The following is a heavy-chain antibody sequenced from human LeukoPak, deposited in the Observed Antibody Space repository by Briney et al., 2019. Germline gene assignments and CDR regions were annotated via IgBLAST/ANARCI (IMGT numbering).Heavy chain of an antibody. CDR1: GFTFSSYS. J-gene: IGHJ3*02. D-gene: IGHD3-16*01. CDR3: VESAVWDSDAFDI. V-gene: IGHV3-21*01. Sequence: PGGSLRLSCAASGFTFSSYSMNWVRQAPGKGLEWVSSISSSSSYIYYADSVKGRFTISRDNAKNSLYLQMNSLRAEDTAVYYCVESAVWDSDAFDIWGQGTMVTVSS. CDR2: ISSSSSYI.